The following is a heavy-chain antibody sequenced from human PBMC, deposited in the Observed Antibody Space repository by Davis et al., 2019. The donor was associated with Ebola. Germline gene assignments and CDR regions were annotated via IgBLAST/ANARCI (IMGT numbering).Heavy chain of an antibody. Sequence: PGGSLRLSCVASGFTFSSYGMSWVRQAPGKGLEWVAIISGSGGSTHYVDSVKGRFTISRDNSKNSLYLQMNSLRAEDTAVYYCARDRPAAIRSVNWFDPWGQGTLVTVSS. CDR2: ISGSGGST. V-gene: IGHV3-23*01. CDR3: ARDRPAAIRSVNWFDP. D-gene: IGHD2-2*02. J-gene: IGHJ5*02. CDR1: GFTFSSYG.